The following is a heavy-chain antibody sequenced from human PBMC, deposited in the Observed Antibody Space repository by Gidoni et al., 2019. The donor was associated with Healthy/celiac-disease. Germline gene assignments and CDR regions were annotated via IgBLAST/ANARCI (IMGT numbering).Heavy chain of an antibody. CDR1: GATFSSYA. Sequence: QVQLVQSGAEVKKPGSPVRVSCKASGATFSSYAISWVRQAPGQGLEWMGGIIPIFGTANYAQKFQGRVTITADESTSTAYMELSSLRSEDTAVYYCARRGAVAGLPYFDYWGQGTLVTVSS. V-gene: IGHV1-69*01. CDR3: ARRGAVAGLPYFDY. CDR2: IIPIFGTA. D-gene: IGHD6-19*01. J-gene: IGHJ4*02.